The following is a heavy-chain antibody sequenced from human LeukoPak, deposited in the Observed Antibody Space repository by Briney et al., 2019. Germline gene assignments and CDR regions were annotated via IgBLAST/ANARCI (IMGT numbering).Heavy chain of an antibody. CDR3: ARANMVRGVGSFFDRNWFDP. Sequence: SETLSLTCTVSGGSISSSGYYWGWIRQPPGKGLEWIGSIYYSGSTNYNPSLKSRVTISVDTSKNQFSLKLSSVTAADTAVYYCARANMVRGVGSFFDRNWFDPWGQGTLVTVSS. D-gene: IGHD3-10*01. CDR2: IYYSGST. J-gene: IGHJ5*02. CDR1: GGSISSSGYY. V-gene: IGHV4-39*07.